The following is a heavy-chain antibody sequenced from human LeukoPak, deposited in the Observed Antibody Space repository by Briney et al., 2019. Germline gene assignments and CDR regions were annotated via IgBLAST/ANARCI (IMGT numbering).Heavy chain of an antibody. CDR1: GFTFSSYG. V-gene: IGHV3-30*02. D-gene: IGHD3-3*01. J-gene: IGHJ6*03. CDR2: IRYDGSNK. Sequence: GGSLRLSCAASGFTFSSYGMHWGRKAPAKGLEWEAFIRYDGSNKYYADSVKGRFTISRDNAKNSLYLQMNSLRAEDTAVYYCARAYRYDFWSGYYTPVYMDVWGKGTTVTVSS. CDR3: ARAYRYDFWSGYYTPVYMDV.